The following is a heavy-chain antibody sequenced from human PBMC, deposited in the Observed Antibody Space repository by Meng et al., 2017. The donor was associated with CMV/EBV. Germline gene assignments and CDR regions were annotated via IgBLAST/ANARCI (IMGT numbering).Heavy chain of an antibody. CDR3: ARAYCSSTSCYWENWFDP. D-gene: IGHD2-2*01. V-gene: IGHV4-61*01. CDR1: GGSVSSGSYY. Sequence: SETLSLTCTVSGGSVSSGSYYWSWIRQPPGKGLEWIGYIYYSGSTNYNPSLKGRVTISVDTSKNQFSLKLSSVTAADTAVYYCARAYCSSTSCYWENWFDPWGQGTLVTVSS. CDR2: IYYSGST. J-gene: IGHJ5*02.